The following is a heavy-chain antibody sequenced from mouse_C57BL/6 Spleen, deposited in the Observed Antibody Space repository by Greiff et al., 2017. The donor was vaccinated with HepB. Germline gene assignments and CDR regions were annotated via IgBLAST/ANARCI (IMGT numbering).Heavy chain of an antibody. CDR3: ARSGTGDYFGY. V-gene: IGHV1-82*01. Sequence: QVQLQQSGPELVKPGASVKISCKASGYAFSSSWMNWVKQRPGKGLEWIGRIYPGDGDTNYNGKFKGKATLTADKSSSTAYMQLSSLASEDSAVYFCARSGTGDYFGYWGQGTTLTGSS. CDR2: IYPGDGDT. J-gene: IGHJ2*01. CDR1: GYAFSSSW. D-gene: IGHD3-1*01.